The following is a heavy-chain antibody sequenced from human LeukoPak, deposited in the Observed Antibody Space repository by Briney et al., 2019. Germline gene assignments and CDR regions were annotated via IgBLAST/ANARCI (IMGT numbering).Heavy chain of an antibody. CDR2: IYVTGST. J-gene: IGHJ6*03. V-gene: IGHV4-4*07. CDR1: GASISSYY. D-gene: IGHD3-9*01. CDR3: ARAPPPYYDILTGYAPPYYYYYMDV. Sequence: PPETLSLTCTVSGASISSYYWSWIRQPAGKALEWIGRIYVTGSTTYNPSLKSRVTMSVDASKNQFSLKLSSVTAADTAVYYCARAPPPYYDILTGYAPPYYYYYMDVWGKGTTVTISS.